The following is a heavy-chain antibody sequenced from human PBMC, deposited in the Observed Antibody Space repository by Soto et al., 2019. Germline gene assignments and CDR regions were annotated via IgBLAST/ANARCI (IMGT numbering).Heavy chain of an antibody. CDR1: GFTFSNYG. J-gene: IGHJ3*02. Sequence: PGGSLRLSCAASGFTFSNYGMHWVCQAPGKGLEWVAVISYDGSNKYYADSVKGRFTISRDNSKNTLYLQMNSLRAEDTAVYYCAKDLGSGSYLFDAFDIWGQGTMVTVSS. D-gene: IGHD1-26*01. CDR2: ISYDGSNK. V-gene: IGHV3-30*18. CDR3: AKDLGSGSYLFDAFDI.